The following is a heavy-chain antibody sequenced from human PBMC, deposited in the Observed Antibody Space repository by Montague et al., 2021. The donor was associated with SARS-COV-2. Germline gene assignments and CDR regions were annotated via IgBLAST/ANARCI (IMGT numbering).Heavy chain of an antibody. Sequence: LRLSCAVYGGSFSNFYWSWLRQPPGKGLEWIGEINHRVYIDYNPSLESRVTISVDTSKNQFSLKVNSVTAADTAVYYCASAPINSFGYWAYWGQGTLLTVSS. CDR3: ASAPINSFGYWAY. V-gene: IGHV4-34*01. CDR2: INHRVYI. CDR1: GGSFSNFY. J-gene: IGHJ4*02. D-gene: IGHD3-22*01.